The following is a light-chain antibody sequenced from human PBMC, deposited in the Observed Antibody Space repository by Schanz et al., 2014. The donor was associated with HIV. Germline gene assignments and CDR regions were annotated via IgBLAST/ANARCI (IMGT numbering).Light chain of an antibody. V-gene: IGLV2-8*01. CDR1: NSDVGGYNY. CDR3: SSSGGSNNFVI. Sequence: QSALTQPPSASGSPGQSVTISCTGTNSDVGGYNYVSWYRQHPGKAPKLLISERTKRPSGVPDRFSGSTSGNTAFLTVSGLQAEDEADYYCSSSGGSNNFVIFGGGTKLTVL. CDR2: ERT. J-gene: IGLJ2*01.